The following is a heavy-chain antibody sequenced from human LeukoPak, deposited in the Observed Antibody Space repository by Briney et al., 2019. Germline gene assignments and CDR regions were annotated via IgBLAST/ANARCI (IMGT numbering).Heavy chain of an antibody. CDR3: ARGTIAVAGFSLYYFDY. Sequence: GASVKVSCKASGGTFSSYAISWVRQAPGQGLEWMGGIIPIFGTANYAQKFQGRVTITADESTSTAYMELSSLRSEDTAVYYCARGTIAVAGFSLYYFDYWGQGTLVTVSS. CDR1: GGTFSSYA. D-gene: IGHD6-19*01. J-gene: IGHJ4*02. V-gene: IGHV1-69*13. CDR2: IIPIFGTA.